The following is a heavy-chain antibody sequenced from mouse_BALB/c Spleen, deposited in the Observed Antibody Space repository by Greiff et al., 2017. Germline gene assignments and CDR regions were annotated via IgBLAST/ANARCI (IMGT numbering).Heavy chain of an antibody. CDR2: IYPGDGDT. V-gene: IGHV1-80*01. D-gene: IGHD2-1*01. J-gene: IGHJ3*01. CDR1: GYAFSSYW. Sequence: VKLQESGAELVRPGSSVKISCKASGYAFSSYWMNWVKQRPGQGLEWIGQIYPGDGDTNYNGKFKGKATLTADKSSSTAYMQLSSLTSEDSAVYFCARDGNYVFAYWGQGTLVTVSA. CDR3: ARDGNYVFAY.